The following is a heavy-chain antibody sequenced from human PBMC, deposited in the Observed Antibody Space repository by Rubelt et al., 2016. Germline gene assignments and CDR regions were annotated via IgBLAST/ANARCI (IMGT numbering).Heavy chain of an antibody. CDR3: ARASGDGSGSYYG. J-gene: IGHJ4*02. Sequence: VQLVESGGGVVQPGTSLRLSCAASGFTFSSYSMNWVRQAPGKGLEWVSYISSRSNYRDYADSVKGRFTISRDNAKNSLYLEMNSRRAEETAVYYCARASGDGSGSYYGWGQGTLVTVSS. D-gene: IGHD3-10*01. V-gene: IGHV3-21*05. CDR1: GFTFSSYS. CDR2: ISSRSNYR.